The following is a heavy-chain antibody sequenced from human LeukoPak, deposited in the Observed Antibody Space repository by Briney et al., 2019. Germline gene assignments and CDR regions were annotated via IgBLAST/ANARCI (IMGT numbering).Heavy chain of an antibody. D-gene: IGHD3-10*01. J-gene: IGHJ4*02. CDR3: AKGFERGGCFDY. CDR1: GFTFSNYG. CDR2: IIGSGGTT. Sequence: GGSLRLSCAASGFTFSNYGMHWVRQAPGKGLEWVSAIIGSGGTTSYADSVKGRFTISRDNSKNTLYLQMSSLRAEDTAVYYCAKGFERGGCFDYWGQGTLVTVSS. V-gene: IGHV3-23*01.